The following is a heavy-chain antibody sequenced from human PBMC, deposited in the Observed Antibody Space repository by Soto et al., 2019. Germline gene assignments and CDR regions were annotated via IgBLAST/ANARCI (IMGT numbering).Heavy chain of an antibody. CDR1: GGSISSSSYY. D-gene: IGHD3-9*01. V-gene: IGHV4-39*01. J-gene: IGHJ4*02. Sequence: SETLSLTCTVSGGSISSSSYYWGWIRQPPGKGLEWIGSIYYSGSTYYNPSLKSRVTISVDTSKNQFSLKLSSVTAADTAVYYCARTGYQKYYFDYWGQGTLVTVSS. CDR2: IYYSGST. CDR3: ARTGYQKYYFDY.